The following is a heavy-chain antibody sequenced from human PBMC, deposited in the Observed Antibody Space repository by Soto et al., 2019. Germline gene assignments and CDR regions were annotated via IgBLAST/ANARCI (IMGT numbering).Heavy chain of an antibody. Sequence: PSETLSLTCAVYGGSFSGYYWSWIRQPPGKGLEWIGEINHSGSTNYIPSLKSRVTISVDTSKNHFSLKLSFVTAADTAVYYCARGRGGPAAPYYYYYMDVWGKGTTVTVSS. V-gene: IGHV4-34*01. CDR1: GGSFSGYY. J-gene: IGHJ6*03. D-gene: IGHD2-2*01. CDR2: INHSGST. CDR3: ARGRGGPAAPYYYYYMDV.